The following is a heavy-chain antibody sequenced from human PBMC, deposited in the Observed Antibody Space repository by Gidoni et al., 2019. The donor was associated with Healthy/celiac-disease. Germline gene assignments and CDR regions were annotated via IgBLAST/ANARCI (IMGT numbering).Heavy chain of an antibody. CDR2: ISWDGGST. D-gene: IGHD3-10*01. J-gene: IGHJ4*02. Sequence: EVQLVESGGVVVQPGGSLRLSCAASGFTFDDYTMHWVRQAPGKGLECVSLISWDGGSTYYADSVKGRFTISRDNSKNSLYLQMNSLRTEDTALYYCAKGELLWFGDPKPYYFNYWGQGTLVTVSS. V-gene: IGHV3-43*01. CDR1: GFTFDDYT. CDR3: AKGELLWFGDPKPYYFNY.